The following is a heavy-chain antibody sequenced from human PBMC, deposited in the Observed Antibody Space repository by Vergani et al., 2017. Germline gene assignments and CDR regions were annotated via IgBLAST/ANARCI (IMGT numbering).Heavy chain of an antibody. CDR2: ISYDGTQK. CDR3: ETKSCGTPGGQIGYFRE. D-gene: IGHD2-15*01. V-gene: IGHV3-30*03. Sequence: QVHLVESGGGVVQPGRSLRLSCVVSGFTSSYYGMHWVRQAPGKGLEWVAVISYDGTQKYYADSVKGRFTISRDNSKSTLYLQMNSLRTEDTAVYYCETKSCGTPGGQIGYFREWGQGTLVTVSS. J-gene: IGHJ1*01. CDR1: GFTSSYYG.